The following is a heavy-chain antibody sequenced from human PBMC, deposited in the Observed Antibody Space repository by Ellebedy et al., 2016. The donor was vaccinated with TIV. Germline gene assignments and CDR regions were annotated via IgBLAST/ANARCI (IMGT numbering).Heavy chain of an antibody. D-gene: IGHD2-8*01. CDR3: VRDLYYGIDF. Sequence: GGSLRLSCAASGYTFTSYWMHWVRQAPGKGLVWVSHINGDGSHTIYADSVKGRFTISRDNAKNTLYLQMNSLRADDTAVYYCVRDLYYGIDFWGQGTTVTVSS. J-gene: IGHJ6*02. V-gene: IGHV3-74*01. CDR1: GYTFTSYW. CDR2: INGDGSHT.